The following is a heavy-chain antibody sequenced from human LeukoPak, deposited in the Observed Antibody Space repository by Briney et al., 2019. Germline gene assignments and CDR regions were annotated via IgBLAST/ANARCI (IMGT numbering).Heavy chain of an antibody. D-gene: IGHD6-13*01. Sequence: QPGRSLRLSCAASGFTFNDYAMHWVRQAPGKGLEWVSYISWNSGSIGYADSVKGRFTISRDNAKNSLYLQMNSLRAEDTALYYCAKDGIAAEIDYRGQGTLVTVSS. CDR3: AKDGIAAEIDY. CDR1: GFTFNDYA. CDR2: ISWNSGSI. V-gene: IGHV3-9*01. J-gene: IGHJ4*02.